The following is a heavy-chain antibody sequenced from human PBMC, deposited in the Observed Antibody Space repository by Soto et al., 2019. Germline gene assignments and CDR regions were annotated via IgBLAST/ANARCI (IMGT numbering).Heavy chain of an antibody. CDR3: ARGDRGAFDL. Sequence: EVQLVESGGGLVQPGESLRLSCAASGFTFDYYWMHWVRQAPGKGLVWVSRIHSDGTSTTYADSVKGRFTISRDNAKNTLSLQINSRRAEDTAVYYCARGDRGAFDLWGQGTVVTVSS. D-gene: IGHD1-26*01. CDR2: IHSDGTST. V-gene: IGHV3-74*01. J-gene: IGHJ3*01. CDR1: GFTFDYYW.